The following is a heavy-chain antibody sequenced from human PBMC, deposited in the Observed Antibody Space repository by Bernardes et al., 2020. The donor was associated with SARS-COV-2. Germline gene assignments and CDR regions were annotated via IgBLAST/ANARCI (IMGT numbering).Heavy chain of an antibody. J-gene: IGHJ4*02. V-gene: IGHV3-23*01. D-gene: IGHD6-6*01. CDR3: AKDLGRMGIAARPGWVDY. CDR1: GFTFSSYA. CDR2: ISGSGDST. Sequence: GGSLRLSCAASGFTFSSYAMSWVRQAPGKGLEWVSAISGSGDSTYYADSVKGRFTISRDNSKNTLYLQMNSLRAEDTAVYYCAKDLGRMGIAARPGWVDYWGQGTLVTVSS.